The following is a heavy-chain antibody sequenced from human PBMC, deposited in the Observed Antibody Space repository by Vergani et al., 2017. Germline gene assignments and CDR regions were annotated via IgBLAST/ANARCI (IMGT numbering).Heavy chain of an antibody. V-gene: IGHV3-23*04. CDR3: AKVGRSEVAGTVGAFDI. CDR1: GFTFIMHA. D-gene: IGHD6-19*01. CDR2: LSASDRRT. Sequence: EVQLVESGGGLVQPGGSLRLSCAASGFTFIMHAMSWVRQAPGKGLEWVSTLSASDRRTNYADSVKGRFTISRDNSKNTLFLHMNSLRPEDTAVYYCAKVGRSEVAGTVGAFDIWGQGTMVTVSS. J-gene: IGHJ3*02.